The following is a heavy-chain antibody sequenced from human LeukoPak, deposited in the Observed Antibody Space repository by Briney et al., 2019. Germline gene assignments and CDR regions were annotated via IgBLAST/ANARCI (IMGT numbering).Heavy chain of an antibody. V-gene: IGHV3-30*04. D-gene: IGHD5-12*01. CDR2: ISYDGSNK. CDR3: ARGIVATITGWFDP. Sequence: PGGSLRLSCAASGFTFSNYAMHWVRQAPGKGLEWVAVISYDGSNKYYADSVKGRFTISRDNSRNTLYLQMNSLRAEDTAVYYCARGIVATITGWFDPWGQGTLVTVSS. J-gene: IGHJ5*02. CDR1: GFTFSNYA.